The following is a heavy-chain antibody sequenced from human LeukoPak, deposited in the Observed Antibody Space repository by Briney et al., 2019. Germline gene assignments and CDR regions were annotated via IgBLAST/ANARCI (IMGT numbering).Heavy chain of an antibody. CDR2: ISSSSSTI. CDR3: ASGYSMDY. J-gene: IGHJ4*02. Sequence: GGSLRLSCAASGFTFSSYSMNWVGRAPGKGLEWVSYISSSSSTIYYADSVKGRFTISRDNAKNSLYLQMNSLRAEDTAVYYCASGYSMDYWGQGTLVTVSS. CDR1: GFTFSSYS. D-gene: IGHD6-13*01. V-gene: IGHV3-48*01.